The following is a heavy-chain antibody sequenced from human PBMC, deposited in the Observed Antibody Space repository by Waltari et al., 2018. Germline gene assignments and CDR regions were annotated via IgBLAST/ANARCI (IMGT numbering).Heavy chain of an antibody. D-gene: IGHD3-3*01. J-gene: IGHJ3*02. CDR2: IYYSGST. CDR3: ARDFGVTTHDAFDI. CDR1: GGSTAGFY. V-gene: IGHV4-59*01. Sequence: QVQLQESGPGLVKPSETLSLICNVSGGSTAGFYWSWIRQPPGKGLEWLGYIYYSGSTGYNPSLRGRVTMSVDTSKNRFSMQLRSVTAADTAVYYCARDFGVTTHDAFDIWGRGTLVTVSS.